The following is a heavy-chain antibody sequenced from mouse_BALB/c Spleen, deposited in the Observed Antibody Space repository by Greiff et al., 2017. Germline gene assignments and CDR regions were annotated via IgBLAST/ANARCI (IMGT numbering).Heavy chain of an antibody. J-gene: IGHJ3*01. CDR1: GYTFSSYW. V-gene: IGHV1-9*01. CDR2: ILPGSGST. CDR3: ARKTGWFAY. Sequence: VQLQQSGAELMKPGASVKISCKATGYTFSSYWIEWVKQRPGHGLEWIGEILPGSGSTNYNEKFKGKATFTADTSSNTAYMQLSSLTSEDSAVYYCARKTGWFAYWGQGTLVTVSA.